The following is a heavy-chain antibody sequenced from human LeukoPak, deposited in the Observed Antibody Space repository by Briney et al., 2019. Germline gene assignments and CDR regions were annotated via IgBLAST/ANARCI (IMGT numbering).Heavy chain of an antibody. CDR3: ATKNRDFWSGYPTDYYYYGMGV. V-gene: IGHV1-24*01. Sequence: ASVKVSCKVSGYTLTELSMHWVRQAPGKGLEWMGGFDPEDGEAIYAQKFQGRVTMTEDTSTDTAYMELSSLRSEDTAVYYCATKNRDFWSGYPTDYYYYGMGVWGQGTTVTVSS. CDR1: GYTLTELS. J-gene: IGHJ6*02. D-gene: IGHD3-3*01. CDR2: FDPEDGEA.